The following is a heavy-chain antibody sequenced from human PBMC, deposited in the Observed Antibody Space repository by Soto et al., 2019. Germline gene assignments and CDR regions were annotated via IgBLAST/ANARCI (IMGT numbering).Heavy chain of an antibody. D-gene: IGHD3-3*01. J-gene: IGHJ4*02. CDR3: ARSRNYDFWSGRRFDY. CDR1: GGTFSSYA. Sequence: QVQLVQSGAEVKKPGSSVKVSCTVSGGTFSSYAISWVRQAPGQGLEWMGGIIPIFGTANYAQKFQGRATITADESTSTAYMELSSLRSEDTVVYYCARSRNYDFWSGRRFDYWGQGTLVTVSS. CDR2: IIPIFGTA. V-gene: IGHV1-69*01.